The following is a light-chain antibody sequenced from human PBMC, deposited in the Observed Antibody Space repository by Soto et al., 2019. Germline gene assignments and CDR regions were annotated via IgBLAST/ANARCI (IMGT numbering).Light chain of an antibody. CDR2: KAC. CDR3: QQYNSYSST. J-gene: IGKJ5*01. CDR1: QSISSW. Sequence: DIKMTQSPSTLSASVGDRVTITCRASQSISSWLAGYQQKPGKAPKLLIYKACSLEGGVPSRFSGSGSGTEFTLTISSLQPDDFATYYCQQYNSYSSTFGQGTRLEIK. V-gene: IGKV1-5*03.